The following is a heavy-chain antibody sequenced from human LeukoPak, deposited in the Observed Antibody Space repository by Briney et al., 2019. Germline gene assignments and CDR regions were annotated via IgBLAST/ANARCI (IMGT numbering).Heavy chain of an antibody. J-gene: IGHJ5*02. V-gene: IGHV1-18*01. CDR1: GYTFINHG. CDR2: INPYNGNT. CDR3: ARFRLIEKNWFDP. D-gene: IGHD3-22*01. Sequence: ASVKVSCKASGYTFINHGVSWVRQAPGQGLEWMGWINPYNGNTKYPQNLQGRITLATDTSTNTAYMALRSLRSDDTAVYYCARFRLIEKNWFDPWGQGTLVTVSS.